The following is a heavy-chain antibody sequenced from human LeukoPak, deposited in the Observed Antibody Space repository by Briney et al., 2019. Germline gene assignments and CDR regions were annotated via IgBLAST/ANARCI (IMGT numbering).Heavy chain of an antibody. D-gene: IGHD2-2*01. CDR3: ASPLICSSTSCPWAH. CDR2: ISTRSDYI. J-gene: IGHJ4*02. CDR1: GITFSSYT. Sequence: GGSLRLSCAASGITFSSYTMTWVRLAPGKGLEWVSSISTRSDYIYYADSVKGRFTISRDNAKKSLYLQMNSLRAEDTALYYCASPLICSSTSCPWAHWGQGTLVTVSS. V-gene: IGHV3-21*01.